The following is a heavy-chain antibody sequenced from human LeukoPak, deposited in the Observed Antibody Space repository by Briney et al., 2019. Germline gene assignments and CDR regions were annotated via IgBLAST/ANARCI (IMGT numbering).Heavy chain of an antibody. Sequence: GGSLRLSCAASGFTFSSNYMSWVRQAPGKGLEWVSVIYSGGSTYYADSVKGRFTISRDNSKNTLYLQMNSLRAEDTVVYYCARESPYYYDSSGYYRGSYWGQGTLVTVSS. CDR1: GFTFSSNY. D-gene: IGHD3-22*01. CDR3: ARESPYYYDSSGYYRGSY. V-gene: IGHV3-66*01. J-gene: IGHJ4*02. CDR2: IYSGGST.